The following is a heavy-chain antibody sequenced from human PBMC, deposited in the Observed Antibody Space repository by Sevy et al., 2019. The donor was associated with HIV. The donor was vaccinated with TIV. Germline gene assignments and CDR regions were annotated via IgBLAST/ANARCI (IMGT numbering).Heavy chain of an antibody. D-gene: IGHD2-15*01. Sequence: GGSMRLSCAASGFTFSYYRMSWVRQAPGKGVEWVANIKGDGSEIYYVDSVKGRFTISRDNAKNSLFLEMNSPRAEDTAVYYCARDPGGRDWFDPWGQGTLVTVSS. V-gene: IGHV3-7*03. CDR2: IKGDGSEI. CDR3: ARDPGGRDWFDP. J-gene: IGHJ5*02. CDR1: GFTFSYYR.